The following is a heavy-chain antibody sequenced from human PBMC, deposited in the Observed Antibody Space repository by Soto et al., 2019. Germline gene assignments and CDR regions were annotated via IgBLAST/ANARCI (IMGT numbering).Heavy chain of an antibody. V-gene: IGHV4-39*07. CDR1: GGSISSSSYY. J-gene: IGHJ3*02. D-gene: IGHD1-26*01. Sequence: SETLSLTCTVSGGSISSSSYYWGWIRQPPGKGLEWIGSIYYSGSTYYNPSLKSRVTISVDTSKNQFSLKLSSVTAADTAVYYCARVPERSYYAFDIWGQGTMVTVSS. CDR3: ARVPERSYYAFDI. CDR2: IYYSGST.